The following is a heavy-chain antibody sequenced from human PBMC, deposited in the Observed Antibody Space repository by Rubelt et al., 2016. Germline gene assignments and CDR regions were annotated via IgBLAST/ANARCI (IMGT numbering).Heavy chain of an antibody. V-gene: IGHV3-33*01. CDR2: IWYDGSNK. D-gene: IGHD2-2*01. CDR3: ARDAPGAAASTDY. J-gene: IGHJ4*02. Sequence: QVQLVESGGGVVQPGRSLRLSCAASGFTFSSYGMHWVRQAPGKGLEWVAVIWYDGSNKYYADSVKGRFTISRDNSKNTLYLQMKGRRAEDTAVYDCARDAPGAAASTDYWGQGTLVTVAS. CDR1: GFTFSSYG.